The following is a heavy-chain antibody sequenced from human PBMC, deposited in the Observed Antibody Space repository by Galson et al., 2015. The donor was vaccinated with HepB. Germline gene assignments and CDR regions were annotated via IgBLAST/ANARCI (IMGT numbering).Heavy chain of an antibody. CDR1: GFTFSSYA. J-gene: IGHJ4*02. CDR2: ISGSGGST. CDR3: AKAPAPEMATIY. D-gene: IGHD5-24*01. V-gene: IGHV3-23*01. Sequence: SLRLSCAASGFTFSSYAMSWVRQAPGKGLEWVSAISGSGGSTYYADSVKGRFTISRDNSKNTLYLQMNSLRAEDTAVYYCAKAPAPEMATIYWGQGTLVTVSS.